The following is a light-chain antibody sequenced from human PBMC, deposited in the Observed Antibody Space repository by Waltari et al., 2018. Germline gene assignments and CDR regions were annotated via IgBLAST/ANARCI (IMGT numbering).Light chain of an antibody. J-gene: IGLJ2*01. Sequence: QSVLTQPPSASGTPGQRVTISCSGSSANIGSNYVYWYQQLSGTAPKLLIYRNYQRPSGVPDPFSGSKSGTSAALAISGLRSEDEADYYCAAWDDSLRGVVFGGGTKLTVL. CDR1: SANIGSNY. CDR3: AAWDDSLRGVV. V-gene: IGLV1-47*01. CDR2: RNY.